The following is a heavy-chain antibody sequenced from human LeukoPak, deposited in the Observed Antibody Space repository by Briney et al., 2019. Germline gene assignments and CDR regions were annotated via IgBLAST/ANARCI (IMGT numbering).Heavy chain of an antibody. J-gene: IGHJ6*03. V-gene: IGHV3-23*01. CDR1: GFTFSSYA. Sequence: GGSLRLSCAASGFTFSSYAMSWVRQAPGKGLERVSAISGSGGSTYYADSVKGRSTISRDNSKNTLYLQMNSLRAEDTAVYYCAKAGIDYYDSRGGYYYYYYMDVWGKGTTVTVSS. CDR3: AKAGIDYYDSRGGYYYYYYMDV. D-gene: IGHD3-22*01. CDR2: ISGSGGST.